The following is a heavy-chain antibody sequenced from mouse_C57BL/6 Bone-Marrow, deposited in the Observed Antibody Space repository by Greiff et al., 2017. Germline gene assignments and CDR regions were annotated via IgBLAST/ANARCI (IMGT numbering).Heavy chain of an antibody. CDR3: TRVYYDYDYYYAMDY. J-gene: IGHJ4*01. D-gene: IGHD2-4*01. CDR1: GFTFSSYA. V-gene: IGHV5-9-1*02. CDR2: ISSGGDYI. Sequence: DVMLVESGEGLVKPGGSLKLSCAASGFTFSSYAMSWVRQTPEKRLEWVAYISSGGDYIYYADTVKGRFTISRDNARNTLYLQMSSLKSEDTAMYYCTRVYYDYDYYYAMDYWGQGTSVTVSS.